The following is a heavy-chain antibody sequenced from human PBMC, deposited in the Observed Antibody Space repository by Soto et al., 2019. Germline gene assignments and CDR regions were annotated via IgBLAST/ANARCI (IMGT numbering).Heavy chain of an antibody. V-gene: IGHV3-23*01. CDR1: GFTFSSYA. CDR3: AQSKVGATSNYFDY. Sequence: PGGSLRLSCAASGFTFSSYAMSWVRQAPGKGLEWVSGISGSGGITYYADSVKGRFTISRDNSKNTLYLQLNSLRAEDTAVYYCAQSKVGATSNYFDYWGQGTLVTVPQ. D-gene: IGHD1-26*01. J-gene: IGHJ4*02. CDR2: ISGSGGIT.